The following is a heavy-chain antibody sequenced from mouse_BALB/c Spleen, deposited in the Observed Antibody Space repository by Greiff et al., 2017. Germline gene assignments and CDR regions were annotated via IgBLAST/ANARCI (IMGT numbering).Heavy chain of an antibody. CDR2: ISSGSSTI. V-gene: IGHV5-17*02. J-gene: IGHJ3*01. CDR3: ARSSLSWFAY. Sequence: EVQRVESGGGLVQPGGSRKLSCAASGFTFSSFGMHWVRQAPEKGLEWVAYISSGSSTIYYADTVKGRFTISRDNPKNTLFLQMTSLRSEDTAMYYCARSSLSWFAYWGQGTLVTVSA. CDR1: GFTFSSFG.